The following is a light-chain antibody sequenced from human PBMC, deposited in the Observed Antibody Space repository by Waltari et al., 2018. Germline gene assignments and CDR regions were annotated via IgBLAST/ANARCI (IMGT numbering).Light chain of an antibody. CDR1: SNDVGAYDY. CDR3: SAHTSSSLYV. CDR2: VVS. Sequence: QSALTQPASVSGSPGQSITISCTGTSNDVGAYDYVSWYQQHPGKAPKLLIYVVSNRPSGASNRFSGSKSGNTASLTISGLQAEDEAEYYCSAHTSSSLYVFGTGTRVTVL. V-gene: IGLV2-14*01. J-gene: IGLJ1*01.